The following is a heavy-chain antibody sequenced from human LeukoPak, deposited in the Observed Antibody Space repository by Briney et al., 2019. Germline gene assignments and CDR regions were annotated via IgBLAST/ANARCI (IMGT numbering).Heavy chain of an antibody. V-gene: IGHV4-34*01. Sequence: SETLSLTCAVYGGSFSDFYWSWIRQPPGKGLEWIGEINHSGSTNYNPSLKSRVTISVDTSKNQFSLNLTSVTAADAAVFYCARARFGGHSYYYMDVWDKGTTVTVSS. D-gene: IGHD3-3*01. CDR1: GGSFSDFY. CDR3: ARARFGGHSYYYMDV. CDR2: INHSGST. J-gene: IGHJ6*03.